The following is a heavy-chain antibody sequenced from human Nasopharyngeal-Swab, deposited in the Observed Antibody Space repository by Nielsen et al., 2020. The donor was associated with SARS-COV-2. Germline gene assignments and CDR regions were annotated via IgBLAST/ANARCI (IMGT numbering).Heavy chain of an antibody. CDR1: GGSFSGYY. CDR3: ARVGDGLYGSGSYSSKYYFDY. J-gene: IGHJ4*02. Sequence: SETLSLTCAVYGGSFSGYYWSWIRQPPGKGLEWIGEINHSGGTNYNPSLKSRVTISVDTSKNQFSLKLSSVTAADTAVYYCARVGDGLYGSGSYSSKYYFDYWGQGTLVTVSS. CDR2: INHSGGT. D-gene: IGHD3-10*01. V-gene: IGHV4-34*01.